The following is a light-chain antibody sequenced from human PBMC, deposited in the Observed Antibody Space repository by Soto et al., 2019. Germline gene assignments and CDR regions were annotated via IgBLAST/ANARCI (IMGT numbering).Light chain of an antibody. CDR3: SSYAGSTNPNFV. CDR1: SSDVGAYDY. J-gene: IGLJ1*01. Sequence: QSVLTQPASVSGSPGQSITISCTGTSSDVGAYDYVSWYQQHPDKAPELMIYEVSNRPSGVSNRFSGSKSGNTASLTISGLQAEDEADYYCSSYAGSTNPNFVFGTGTKVTVL. V-gene: IGLV2-14*03. CDR2: EVS.